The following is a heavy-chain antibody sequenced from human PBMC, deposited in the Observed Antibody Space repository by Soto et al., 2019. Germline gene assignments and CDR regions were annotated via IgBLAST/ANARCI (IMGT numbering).Heavy chain of an antibody. CDR2: ISGSGGST. D-gene: IGHD3-22*01. J-gene: IGHJ4*02. CDR1: GFTFSSYA. Sequence: GGSLRLSCAAPGFTFSSYAVSWVRQAPGKGLEWVSAISGSGGSTYYADSVKGRFTIPRDNSKNTLYLQMNSLRAEDTAVYYCAKVSRQNYYDSSGYEILFDYWGQGTLVTVSS. CDR3: AKVSRQNYYDSSGYEILFDY. V-gene: IGHV3-23*01.